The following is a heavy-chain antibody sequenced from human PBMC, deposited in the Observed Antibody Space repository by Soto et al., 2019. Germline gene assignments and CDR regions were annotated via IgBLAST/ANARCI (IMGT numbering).Heavy chain of an antibody. Sequence: EVQLVESGGGLVQPGGSLRLSCAASGFTLSSYDIHWVRQATGEGLAWVSGIGSGGDTHYADSVKGRFIIPREDGKNSLYLQMNNLRVGHTAVYYCTRKTPPTGMEVWGQGATVTVSS. CDR3: TRKTPPTGMEV. V-gene: IGHV3-13*01. J-gene: IGHJ6*02. CDR2: IGSGGDT. CDR1: GFTLSSYD.